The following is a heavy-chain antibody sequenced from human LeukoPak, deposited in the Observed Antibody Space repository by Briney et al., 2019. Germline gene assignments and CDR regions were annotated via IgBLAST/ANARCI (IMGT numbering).Heavy chain of an antibody. CDR1: GDSISNHY. Sequence: SETLSLTCTVSGDSISNHYWSWIRQPPGKGLERIGYIHYSGSTKYNPSLKSRVTISLDSSKTQFSLKLSSVTAADTAVYYCATNAGPAALDAVDIWGQGTMVTVSS. CDR2: IHYSGST. CDR3: ATNAGPAALDAVDI. V-gene: IGHV4-59*08. J-gene: IGHJ3*02. D-gene: IGHD2-2*01.